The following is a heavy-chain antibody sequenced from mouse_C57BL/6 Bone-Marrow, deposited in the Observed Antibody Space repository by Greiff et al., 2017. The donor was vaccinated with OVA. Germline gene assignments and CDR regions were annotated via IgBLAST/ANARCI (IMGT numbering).Heavy chain of an antibody. CDR1: GYAFTNYL. J-gene: IGHJ2*01. CDR2: INPGSGGT. Sequence: VQLVESGAELVRPGTSVKVSCKASGYAFTNYLIEWVKQRPGQGLEWIGVINPGSGGTNYNEKFKGKATLTADKSSSTAYMQLSSLTSEDSAVYFCARNSGYFDYWGQGTTLTVSS. V-gene: IGHV1-54*01. D-gene: IGHD3-1*01. CDR3: ARNSGYFDY.